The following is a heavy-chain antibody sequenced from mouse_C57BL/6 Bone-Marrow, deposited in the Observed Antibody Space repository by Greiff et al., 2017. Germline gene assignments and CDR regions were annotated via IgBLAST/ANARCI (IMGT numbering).Heavy chain of an antibody. J-gene: IGHJ2*01. CDR3: AREAPYYYGSRGDY. D-gene: IGHD1-1*01. Sequence: VKLQQPGAELVRPGTSVKLSCKASGYTFTSYWMHWVKQRPGQGLEWIGVIDPSDSYTNYNQKFKGKATLTVDTSSSTAYMQLSSLTSEDSVVYYCAREAPYYYGSRGDYWGQGTTLTVSS. V-gene: IGHV1-59*01. CDR1: GYTFTSYW. CDR2: IDPSDSYT.